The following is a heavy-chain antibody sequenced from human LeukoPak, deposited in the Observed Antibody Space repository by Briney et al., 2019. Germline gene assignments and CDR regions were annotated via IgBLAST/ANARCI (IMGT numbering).Heavy chain of an antibody. CDR1: GGSISNYY. J-gene: IGHJ4*02. CDR3: ARSHGSGSYCNLNDY. V-gene: IGHV4-59*01. D-gene: IGHD3-10*01. Sequence: SETLSLTCTVSGGSISNYYWSWIRQPPGKGLEWIGYNYYTGSTNYNPSLRRRGTISVDTSKNQFSLNLSSVTAADTAVYYCARSHGSGSYCNLNDYWGQGILVTVSS. CDR2: NYYTGST.